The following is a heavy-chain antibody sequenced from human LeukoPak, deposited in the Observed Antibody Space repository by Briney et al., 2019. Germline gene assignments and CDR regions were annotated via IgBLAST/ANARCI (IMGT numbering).Heavy chain of an antibody. V-gene: IGHV1-8*01. Sequence: ASVKVSCKASGYSFTNYAINWVRQATGQGLEWVGWMNPNTGNTVYAPKFQGRVTMTSDTSISTAYMDLSSLRFEDTAVYYCARVAVPDFLYSEYMDFWAKGSTVTVSS. CDR3: ARVAVPDFLYSEYMDF. CDR1: GYSFTNYA. J-gene: IGHJ6*03. CDR2: MNPNTGNT. D-gene: IGHD1-26*01.